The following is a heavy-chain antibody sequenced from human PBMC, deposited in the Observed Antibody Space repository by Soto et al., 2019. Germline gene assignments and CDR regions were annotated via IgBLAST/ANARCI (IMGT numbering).Heavy chain of an antibody. CDR2: ISSSGNTL. Sequence: PGGSLRLSCAASGFTFSSYSMNWVRQAPGKGLEWVSYISSSGNTLYYADSVKGRFSISRDNAKNSMYLQMNSLRDEDTAVYYCARDNVDIVMVTENNYYYGMDVWGQGATVTVSS. V-gene: IGHV3-48*02. CDR1: GFTFSSYS. J-gene: IGHJ6*02. D-gene: IGHD5-18*01. CDR3: ARDNVDIVMVTENNYYYGMDV.